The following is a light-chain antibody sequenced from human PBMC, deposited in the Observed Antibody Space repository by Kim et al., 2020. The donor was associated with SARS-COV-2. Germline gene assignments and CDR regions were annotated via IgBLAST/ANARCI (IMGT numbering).Light chain of an antibody. CDR1: DTITSN. CDR3: QKYSNWRRT. Sequence: ASPGESAPLSCRASDTITSNLAWYQKRPGQAPRLLIYSASTRAPGVPARFRGSESGTEFTLTITSLQYEDFAVYYCQKYSNWRRTFGQGTKVDIK. J-gene: IGKJ1*01. CDR2: SAS. V-gene: IGKV3D-15*01.